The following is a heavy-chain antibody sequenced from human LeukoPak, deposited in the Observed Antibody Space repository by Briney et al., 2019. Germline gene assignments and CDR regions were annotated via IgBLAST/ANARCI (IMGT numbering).Heavy chain of an antibody. CDR1: GFTFSSYW. CDR3: ARDMCYDFWSGYYTGLRFDP. Sequence: PGGSLRLSCAASGFTFSSYWMSWVRQAPGKGLEWVANIKQDGSEKYYVGSVKGRFTISRDNAKNSLYLQMNSLRAEDTAVYYCARDMCYDFWSGYYTGLRFDPWGQGTLVTVSS. CDR2: IKQDGSEK. D-gene: IGHD3-3*01. J-gene: IGHJ5*02. V-gene: IGHV3-7*01.